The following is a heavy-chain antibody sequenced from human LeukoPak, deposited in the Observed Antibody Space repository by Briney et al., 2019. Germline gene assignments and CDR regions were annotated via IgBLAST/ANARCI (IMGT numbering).Heavy chain of an antibody. J-gene: IGHJ3*02. CDR3: ARVGDSSGYYYRKGAFDI. Sequence: PGGSLRLSCAASGFTFSDYYMSWIRQAPGKGLEWVSYISSSGSTIYYADSVEGRFTISRDNAKNSLYLQMNSLRAEDTAVYYCARVGDSSGYYYRKGAFDIWGQGTMVTVSS. V-gene: IGHV3-11*01. D-gene: IGHD3-22*01. CDR2: ISSSGSTI. CDR1: GFTFSDYY.